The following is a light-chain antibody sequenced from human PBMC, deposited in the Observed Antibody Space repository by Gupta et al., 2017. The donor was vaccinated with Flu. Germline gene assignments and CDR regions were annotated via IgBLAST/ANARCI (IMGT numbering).Light chain of an antibody. CDR3: SSFAGNTYV. CDR2: EVN. V-gene: IGLV2-8*01. CDR1: SSDVGGYDY. Sequence: QSALTQPPSASGSPGQSVTISCTGTSSDVGGYDYVSWYQHHPGKAPKVMIYEVNKRPSGVPDRFSGSKSGNSASLTVSGLQAEDEADYYCSSFAGNTYVFGTGIKVTVL. J-gene: IGLJ1*01.